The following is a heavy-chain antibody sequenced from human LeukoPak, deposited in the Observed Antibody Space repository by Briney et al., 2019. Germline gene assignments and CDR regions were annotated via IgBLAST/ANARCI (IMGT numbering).Heavy chain of an antibody. CDR2: ISISTSTI. J-gene: IGHJ5*02. Sequence: GGSLRLSCADSGFTFSTYSMNWVRQAPGKGLEWVSYISISTSTIYYADSVRGRFSISRDNAKKSLYLKMNSLRAEDTAVYYCARGLPYDYINRFDRSGQGTLVTVSS. CDR1: GFTFSTYS. D-gene: IGHD4-11*01. V-gene: IGHV3-48*01. CDR3: ARGLPYDYINRFDR.